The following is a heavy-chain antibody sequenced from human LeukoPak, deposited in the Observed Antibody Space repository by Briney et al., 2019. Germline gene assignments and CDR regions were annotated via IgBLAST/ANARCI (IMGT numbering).Heavy chain of an antibody. CDR1: GFTFSSYG. J-gene: IGHJ6*02. D-gene: IGHD3-22*01. V-gene: IGHV3-33*01. Sequence: PGGSLRLSCAASGFTFSSYGMHWVRQAPGKGLEWVAVIWYDGSNKYYADSVKGRSTISRDNYKNTLYLQMNSLRAEDTAVYYCARDSGIYDSSGYYGLSYYGMDVWGQGTTVTVSS. CDR3: ARDSGIYDSSGYYGLSYYGMDV. CDR2: IWYDGSNK.